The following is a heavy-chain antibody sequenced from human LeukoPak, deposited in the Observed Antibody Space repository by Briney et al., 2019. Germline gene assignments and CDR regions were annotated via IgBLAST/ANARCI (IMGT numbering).Heavy chain of an antibody. CDR2: INPNSGAT. D-gene: IGHD3-10*01. CDR3: ARADSWRSGSYYMGSLMVDP. CDR1: GYTFTDYY. J-gene: IGHJ5*02. Sequence: ASVTVSCKASGYTFTDYYMHWVRQAPGQGLEGMGWINPNSGATDYAQRFQGRVTMSRDTSISPAYMELSSLRSDDTAVYCCARADSWRSGSYYMGSLMVDPWGQGTLVTVSS. V-gene: IGHV1-2*02.